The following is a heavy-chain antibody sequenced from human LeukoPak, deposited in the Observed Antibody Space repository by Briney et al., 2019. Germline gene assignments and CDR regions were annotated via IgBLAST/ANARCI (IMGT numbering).Heavy chain of an antibody. Sequence: PGGSLRLSCAASTFTFSAYWMSWVRQAPGKGLEWVANIKQDGSEKYYVDSVKGRFTISRDNAKNSLYLQMNSLRAEDTAVYYCARLLTFPGYWGQGTLVTVSS. J-gene: IGHJ4*02. V-gene: IGHV3-7*01. CDR1: TFTFSAYW. D-gene: IGHD2/OR15-2a*01. CDR2: IKQDGSEK. CDR3: ARLLTFPGY.